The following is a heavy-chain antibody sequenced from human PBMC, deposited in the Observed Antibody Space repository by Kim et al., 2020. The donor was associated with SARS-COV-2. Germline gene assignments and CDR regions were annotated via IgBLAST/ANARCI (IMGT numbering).Heavy chain of an antibody. J-gene: IGHJ6*02. CDR3: ARDLDDFWSGRGGVYYYGMDV. V-gene: IGHV1-18*01. D-gene: IGHD3-3*01. CDR1: GYTFTSYG. Sequence: ASVKVSCKASGYTFTSYGISWVRQAPGQGLEWMGWISAYNGSTNYAQKLQGRVTMTTDTSTSTAYMELRSLRSDDTAVYYCARDLDDFWSGRGGVYYYGMDVWGQGTTGTVSS. CDR2: ISAYNGST.